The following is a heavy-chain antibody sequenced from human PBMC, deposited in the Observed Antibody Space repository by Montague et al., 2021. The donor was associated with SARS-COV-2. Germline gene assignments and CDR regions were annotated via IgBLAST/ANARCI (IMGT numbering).Heavy chain of an antibody. Sequence: PALVKPTQTLTLTCTFSGFSLSTSGMCVSWIRQPPGKALEWLARIDWDDDKYYSTSLKTRLTISKDTSKNQVFLTMTNMDPVDTATYYCARTHYDILPGYYYDMDVWGQGTTVTVSS. D-gene: IGHD3-9*01. CDR2: IDWDDDK. CDR3: ARTHYDILPGYYYDMDV. CDR1: GFSLSTSGMC. V-gene: IGHV2-70*11. J-gene: IGHJ6*02.